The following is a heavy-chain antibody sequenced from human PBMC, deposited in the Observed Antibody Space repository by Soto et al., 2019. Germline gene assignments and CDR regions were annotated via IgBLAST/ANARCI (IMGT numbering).Heavy chain of an antibody. D-gene: IGHD3-10*01. CDR3: AVTETYYGNHKGGDY. CDR1: GFTFSSYS. CDR2: ISYDGSNK. V-gene: IGHV3-30*03. Sequence: LRLSCAASGFTFSSYSMPWVRQAPGKGLEWVAVISYDGSNKYYADSVKGRFTISRDNSKNTLYLQMNSLRAEDTSVYDCAVTETYYGNHKGGDYWGQGTLVTVSS. J-gene: IGHJ4*02.